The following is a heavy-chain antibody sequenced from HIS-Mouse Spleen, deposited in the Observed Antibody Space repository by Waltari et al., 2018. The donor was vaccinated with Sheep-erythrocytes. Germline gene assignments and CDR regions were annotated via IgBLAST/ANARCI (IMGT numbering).Heavy chain of an antibody. D-gene: IGHD7-27*01. V-gene: IGHV4-30-4*01. J-gene: IGHJ4*02. Sequence: VQLQESGPGLVKPSQTLSLTCTVSGGPISSADYYWSWIRQPPGKGLEWIGYIYYSGSTYYNPSLKSRVTISVDTSKNQFSLKLSSVTAADTAVYYCARALANWGSSFDYWGQGTLVTVSS. CDR1: GGPISSADYY. CDR3: ARALANWGSSFDY. CDR2: IYYSGST.